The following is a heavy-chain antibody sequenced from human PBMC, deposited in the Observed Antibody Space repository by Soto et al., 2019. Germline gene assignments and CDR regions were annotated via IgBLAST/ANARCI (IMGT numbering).Heavy chain of an antibody. D-gene: IGHD3-22*01. Sequence: ASVKVSCKASGYTFTGYDMHWVRRAPGQGLEWMGWIHPNSGGTNYAQKFQGWVTMTRDTSISTAYMELSRLRSDDTAVYYCARTGTMIVDAFDSWGQGRMVTVAS. CDR2: IHPNSGGT. CDR1: GYTFTGYD. V-gene: IGHV1-2*04. CDR3: ARTGTMIVDAFDS. J-gene: IGHJ3*02.